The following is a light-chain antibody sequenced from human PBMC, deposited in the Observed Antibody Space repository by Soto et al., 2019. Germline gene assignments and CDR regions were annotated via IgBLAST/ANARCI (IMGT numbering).Light chain of an antibody. CDR3: LQTNAFPRT. J-gene: IGKJ4*01. Sequence: DIQMTQSPSSVSASVGDRVTITCRASQGISSWLGWYQQKPGRAPKLLIYAASTLQSGVPSRFSGSGSGTEFTLTISSLQPEDFATYYCLQTNAFPRTFDGGTKVEI. CDR1: QGISSW. CDR2: AAS. V-gene: IGKV1-12*01.